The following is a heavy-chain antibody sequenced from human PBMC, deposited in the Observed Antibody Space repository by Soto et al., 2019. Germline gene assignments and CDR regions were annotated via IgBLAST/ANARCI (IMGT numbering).Heavy chain of an antibody. CDR3: TSDSGRTPGYGMDV. CDR1: GFSFTNAL. D-gene: IGHD6-19*01. CDR2: IKSKTDGGTT. V-gene: IGHV3-15*07. Sequence: GGSLRLSCAASGFSFTNALMNWIRQAPGKGLEWVGRIKSKTDGGTTDYAAPVKGRFTISRDDSKNTLYLQMNSLKTEDTAVYYCTSDSGRTPGYGMDVWGQGTTVTVSS. J-gene: IGHJ6*02.